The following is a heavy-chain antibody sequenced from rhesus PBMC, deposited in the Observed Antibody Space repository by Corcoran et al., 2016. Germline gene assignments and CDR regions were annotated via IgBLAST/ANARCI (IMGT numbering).Heavy chain of an antibody. CDR1: GGSFSGYH. Sequence: QVQLQESGPGLVKPSETLSLTCAVSGGSFSGYHWGWIRQPPGKGLEWIGYISGSSGSTDYNPSLKSRVTISTDTSKNQFSLKLSSVTAADTAVYYCARGLRAPYYFDYWGQGVLVTVSS. J-gene: IGHJ4*01. V-gene: IGHV4-165*01. CDR3: ARGLRAPYYFDY. CDR2: ISGSSGST.